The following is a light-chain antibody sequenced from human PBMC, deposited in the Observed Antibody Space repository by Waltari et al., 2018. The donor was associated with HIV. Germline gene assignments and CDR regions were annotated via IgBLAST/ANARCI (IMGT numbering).Light chain of an antibody. J-gene: IGKJ4*01. Sequence: EIVLTQSPVTLSLSPGGRVALSCRASQSVSRNFLAWYQKRLGQSPRLLIYGSSSRATGVPDRFSGSGSGTDFTLTITRLEPEDFAVYYCQQYGSSPLTFGGGTKVEI. V-gene: IGKV3-20*01. CDR1: QSVSRNF. CDR2: GSS. CDR3: QQYGSSPLT.